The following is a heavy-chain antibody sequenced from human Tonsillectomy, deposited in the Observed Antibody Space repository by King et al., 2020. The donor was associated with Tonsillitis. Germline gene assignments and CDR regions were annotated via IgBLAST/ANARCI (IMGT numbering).Heavy chain of an antibody. CDR3: ARALGAWIWFDP. CDR2: ICYSGST. V-gene: IGHV4-39*07. Sequence: QLQESGPRLVKPSETLSLTCTVSGGSISSTNYCWGWIRQPPGKGLEWTGSICYSGSTYYNPSLKSRVSISEDTSKNPFSLKLSSVTAADTAVYYCARALGAWIWFDPWGQGTLVTVSS. J-gene: IGHJ5*02. CDR1: GGSISSTNYC. D-gene: IGHD5-12*01.